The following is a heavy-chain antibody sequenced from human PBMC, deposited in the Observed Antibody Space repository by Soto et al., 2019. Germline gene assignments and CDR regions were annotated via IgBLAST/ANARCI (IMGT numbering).Heavy chain of an antibody. CDR3: ARAPVHENYGGYGYMDV. Sequence: GASVKVSCKASGYTFTGYYMHWVRQAPGQGLEWMGWINPNSGGTNYAQKFQGWVTMTRDTSISTAYMELSRLRSDDTAVYYCARAPVHENYGGYGYMDVWGKGTTVTVSS. V-gene: IGHV1-2*04. CDR1: GYTFTGYY. J-gene: IGHJ6*03. CDR2: INPNSGGT. D-gene: IGHD4-17*01.